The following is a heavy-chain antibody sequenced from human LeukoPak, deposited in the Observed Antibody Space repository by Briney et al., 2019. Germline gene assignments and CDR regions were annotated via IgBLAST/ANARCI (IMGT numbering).Heavy chain of an antibody. CDR1: GYTLTELS. Sequence: ASVKVSCKVSGYTLTELSMHWVRQAPGKGLEWMGGFDPEDGETIYAQKFQGRVTMTTDTSTSTAYMELRSLRSDDTAVYYCARGLPPRRNYDSSGYYSYYFDYWGQGTLVTVSS. J-gene: IGHJ4*02. CDR2: FDPEDGET. CDR3: ARGLPPRRNYDSSGYYSYYFDY. V-gene: IGHV1-24*01. D-gene: IGHD3-22*01.